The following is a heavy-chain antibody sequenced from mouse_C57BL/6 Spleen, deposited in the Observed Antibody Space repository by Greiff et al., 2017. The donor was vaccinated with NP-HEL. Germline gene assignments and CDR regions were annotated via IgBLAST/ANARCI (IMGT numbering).Heavy chain of an antibody. D-gene: IGHD3-2*02. CDR3: ASSAYLYAMDY. Sequence: QVQLQQPGAELVKPGASVKMSCKASGYTFTSYWITWVKQRPGQGLEWIGDIYPGSGSTNYNEKFKSKATLTVDTSSITAYMQRSSLTSEDSSVYYCASSAYLYAMDYWGQGTSVTVSS. CDR1: GYTFTSYW. V-gene: IGHV1-55*01. J-gene: IGHJ4*01. CDR2: IYPGSGST.